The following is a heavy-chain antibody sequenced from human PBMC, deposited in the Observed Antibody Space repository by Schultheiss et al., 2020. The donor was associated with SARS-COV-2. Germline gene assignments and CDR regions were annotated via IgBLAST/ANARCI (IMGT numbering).Heavy chain of an antibody. CDR2: IYYSGST. J-gene: IGHJ5*02. V-gene: IGHV4-59*12. D-gene: IGHD6-13*01. CDR3: ARVEYSSSYENWFDP. Sequence: SETLSLTCAVYGGSFSGYYWSWIRQPPGKGLEWIGYIYYSGSTNYNPSLKSRVTMSVDTSKNQFSLKLSSVTAADTAVYYCARVEYSSSYENWFDPWGQGTLVTVSS. CDR1: GGSFSGYY.